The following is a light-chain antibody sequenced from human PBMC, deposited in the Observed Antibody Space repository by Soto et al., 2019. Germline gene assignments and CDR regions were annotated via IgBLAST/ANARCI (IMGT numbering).Light chain of an antibody. CDR1: QTISSW. V-gene: IGKV1-5*01. CDR2: DAS. CDR3: QHYNSYPYT. J-gene: IGKJ5*01. Sequence: DIQMTQSPSTLSASVGDRVTTSCRASQTISSWLAWYQQKPGKAPKLLIYDASSLESGVPSNFSGSGSGTQFTLTISSLQPDDFATYYCQHYNSYPYTFGQGTRLEIK.